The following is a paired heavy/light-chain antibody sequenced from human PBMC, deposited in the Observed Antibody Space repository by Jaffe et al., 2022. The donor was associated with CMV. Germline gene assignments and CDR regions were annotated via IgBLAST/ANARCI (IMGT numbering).Light chain of an antibody. CDR2: DAS. V-gene: IGKV3-11*01. CDR3: QQRSNWPRT. CDR1: QSVRSY. Sequence: EIVLTQSPATLSLSPGERATLSCRASQSVRSYLAWYQQKPGQAPRLLIYDASNRATGIPARFSGSGSGTDFTLTISSLEPEDFAVYYCQQRSNWPRTFGQGTKVEIK. J-gene: IGKJ1*01.
Heavy chain of an antibody. CDR1: GGSFSGYY. CDR3: ARETHSGYEPNWFDP. CDR2: INHSGST. J-gene: IGHJ5*02. Sequence: QVHLQQWGAGLLKPSETLSLTCAVYGGSFSGYYWSWIRQPPGKGLEWIGEINHSGSTNYNPSLKSRVTISVDTSKKYFSLKLSSVTAADTAVYYCARETHSGYEPNWFDPWGQGTLVTVSS. D-gene: IGHD5-12*01. V-gene: IGHV4-34*01.